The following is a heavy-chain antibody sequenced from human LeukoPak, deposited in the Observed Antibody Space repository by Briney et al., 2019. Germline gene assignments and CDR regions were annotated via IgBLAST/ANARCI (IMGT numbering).Heavy chain of an antibody. Sequence: PGGSLRLSCAASGFTFSSYAMSWVRQAPGKGLEWVSAISGSGGSTYYADSVKGRFTISRDNSKNTLYRQMNSLRAEDTAVYYCAKDMIYGSGSYYNPIFDYWGQGTLVTVSS. V-gene: IGHV3-23*01. D-gene: IGHD3-10*01. CDR2: ISGSGGST. CDR1: GFTFSSYA. J-gene: IGHJ4*02. CDR3: AKDMIYGSGSYYNPIFDY.